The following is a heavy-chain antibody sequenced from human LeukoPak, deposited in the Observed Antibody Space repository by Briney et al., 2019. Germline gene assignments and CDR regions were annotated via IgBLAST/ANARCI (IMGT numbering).Heavy chain of an antibody. CDR1: GFTFSHAW. D-gene: IGHD1-26*01. J-gene: IGHJ3*02. CDR3: TTEQDSGSYGGVFDI. V-gene: IGHV3-15*01. Sequence: PGGSLRLSFAASGFTFSHAWMSWVRQAPGKGLEWVGRIKSKTDGGTTDYAAPVKGRFTISRDESKNTLYLQMNSLKTEDTAVYYCTTEQDSGSYGGVFDIWGQGTMVTVSS. CDR2: IKSKTDGGTT.